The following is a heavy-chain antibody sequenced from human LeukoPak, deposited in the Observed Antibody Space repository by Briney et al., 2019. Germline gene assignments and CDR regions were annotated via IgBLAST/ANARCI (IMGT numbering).Heavy chain of an antibody. CDR1: EFTFSRYW. CDR3: ARQLRGVIVVVITAMDHPFDI. Sequence: GGSLRLSCAASEFTFSRYWMSWVRQAPGKGLEWVANINRDGSEKYYVDSVQGRFTISRDNAKNSLYLQMNSLRAEDTAVYYCARQLRGVIVVVITAMDHPFDIWGQGTMVTVSS. V-gene: IGHV3-7*01. D-gene: IGHD3-22*01. J-gene: IGHJ3*02. CDR2: INRDGSEK.